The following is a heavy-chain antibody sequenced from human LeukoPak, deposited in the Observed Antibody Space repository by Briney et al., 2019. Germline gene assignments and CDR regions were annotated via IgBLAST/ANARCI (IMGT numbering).Heavy chain of an antibody. Sequence: GGSLRLSCAASGFTFSRYAMSWVRQAPGKGLEWVSGISNSGRSTYYADPAKGRFTISRDNSKNTLYLQMNSLRAEDTAVYYCAKDRLESWSGFYFGPFDYWGQGALVTVAS. V-gene: IGHV3-23*01. CDR2: ISNSGRST. CDR3: AKDRLESWSGFYFGPFDY. D-gene: IGHD3-3*01. CDR1: GFTFSRYA. J-gene: IGHJ4*02.